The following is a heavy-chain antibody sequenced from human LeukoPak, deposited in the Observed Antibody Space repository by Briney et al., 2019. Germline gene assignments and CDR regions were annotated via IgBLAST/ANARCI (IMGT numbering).Heavy chain of an antibody. CDR1: GFNFRDSG. Sequence: GGSLRLSCAASGFNFRDSGMHWVRQAPGKGLEWVAVMWNDGITGKYADSVRGRFSVSRDNSKNTVYLQMDSVRADDTSVYYCARDGSGWSSDYWGQGTLVTVSS. CDR3: ARDGSGWSSDY. J-gene: IGHJ4*02. D-gene: IGHD6-19*01. V-gene: IGHV3-33*01. CDR2: MWNDGITG.